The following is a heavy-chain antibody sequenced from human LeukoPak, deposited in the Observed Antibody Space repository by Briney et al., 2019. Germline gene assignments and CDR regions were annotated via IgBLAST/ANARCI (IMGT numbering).Heavy chain of an antibody. D-gene: IGHD3-10*01. V-gene: IGHV4-34*01. CDR3: ARGGYYANRGRFDY. Sequence: SETLSLTCAVYGGSFSGYYWSWIRQPPGKGLEWLGEINHSGSTNYNPSLKSRVTISVDTSKNQFSLKLSSVTAADTAVYYCARGGYYANRGRFDYWGQGTLVTVSS. CDR2: INHSGST. CDR1: GGSFSGYY. J-gene: IGHJ4*02.